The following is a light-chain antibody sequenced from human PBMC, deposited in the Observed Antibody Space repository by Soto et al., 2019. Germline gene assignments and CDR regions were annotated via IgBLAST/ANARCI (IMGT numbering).Light chain of an antibody. CDR3: LLYYGGGVI. Sequence: QAVVTQEPSLTVSPGGTVTLTCTSDTGAVTSGHCPNWFQQKPGQPPSSLIYSTSNRHSWTPARFSGSLLGGKAALTLSGVQPDDEAEYYCLLYYGGGVIFGGGTKLTVL. V-gene: IGLV7-43*01. J-gene: IGLJ2*01. CDR1: TGAVTSGHC. CDR2: STS.